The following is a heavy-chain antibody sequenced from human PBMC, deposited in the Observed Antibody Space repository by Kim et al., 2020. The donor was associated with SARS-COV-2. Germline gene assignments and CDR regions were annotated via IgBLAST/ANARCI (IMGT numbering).Heavy chain of an antibody. CDR3: ARGLGYCSGGSCYSDY. D-gene: IGHD2-15*01. J-gene: IGHJ4*02. V-gene: IGHV3-20*01. Sequence: SVKGRFTISRDNAKNSLYLQMNSLRAEDTALYHCARGLGYCSGGSCYSDYWCQGTLVTVSS.